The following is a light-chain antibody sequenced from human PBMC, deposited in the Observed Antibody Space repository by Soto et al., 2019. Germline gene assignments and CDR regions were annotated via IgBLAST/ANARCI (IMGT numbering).Light chain of an antibody. J-gene: IGKJ4*01. V-gene: IGKV1-39*01. Sequence: DIQMTQSPSSLSASVGDRVTITCRESQGITTHINWFQQKAGKAPNLLISAASSLQSGVPSRFSGSGSGRDFTLTITSLQPEDSATYYCQQSYTTPLTFGGGTKVEI. CDR1: QGITTH. CDR2: AAS. CDR3: QQSYTTPLT.